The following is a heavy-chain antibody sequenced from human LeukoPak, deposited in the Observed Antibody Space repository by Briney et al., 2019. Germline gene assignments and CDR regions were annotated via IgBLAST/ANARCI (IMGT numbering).Heavy chain of an antibody. CDR2: ISYDGSNK. V-gene: IGHV3-30-3*01. J-gene: IGHJ4*02. CDR1: GFTFSSYA. Sequence: PGGSLRLSCAASGFTFSSYAMHWVRQAPGKGLEWVAVISYDGSNKYYADSVKGRFTISRDNSKNTLYLQMNSLRAEDTAVYYCASGYGSGSYYSPDYWGQGTLVTVSS. CDR3: ASGYGSGSYYSPDY. D-gene: IGHD3-10*01.